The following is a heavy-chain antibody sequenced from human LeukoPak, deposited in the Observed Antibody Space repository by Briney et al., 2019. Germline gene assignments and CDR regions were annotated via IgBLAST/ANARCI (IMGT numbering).Heavy chain of an antibody. J-gene: IGHJ5*02. V-gene: IGHV3-21*01. CDR2: ITTSSSYI. CDR3: ARGGSGWYHWFDP. D-gene: IGHD6-19*01. CDR1: GFTFSSYS. Sequence: GESLRLSCAASGFTFSSYSMNWVRQAPGKGLEWVSSITTSSSYIYYADSVKGRFSISRDNARSSLYLQMNSLRADDTAVYYCARGGSGWYHWFDPWGQGTLVTVSS.